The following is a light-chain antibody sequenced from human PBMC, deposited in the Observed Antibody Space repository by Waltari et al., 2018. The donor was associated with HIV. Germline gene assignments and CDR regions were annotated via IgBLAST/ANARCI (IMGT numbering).Light chain of an antibody. CDR1: QRAFSHSHAKNF. CDR3: QQYSATPLT. Sequence: EIVMTQSPDYLAVSLGERAPINCKSSQRAFSHSHAKNFLAWYQQKPGQPPKLIIYCASTREFGVPDRFSGSGSGTDFTLTISSLQSEDVAVYFCQQYSATPLTFGGGTKVEIK. CDR2: CAS. V-gene: IGKV4-1*01. J-gene: IGKJ4*01.